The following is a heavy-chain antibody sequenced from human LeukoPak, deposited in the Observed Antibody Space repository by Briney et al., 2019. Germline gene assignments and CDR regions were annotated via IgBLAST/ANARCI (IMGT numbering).Heavy chain of an antibody. D-gene: IGHD2-15*01. CDR3: ARQLAAGNDGFDV. V-gene: IGHV4-39*01. CDR1: GVSIYSSTYY. CDR2: IYYNEDT. J-gene: IGHJ3*01. Sequence: ASETLSLTCSVSGVSIYSSTYYWAWIRQPPGKGLEFIGSIYYNEDTFHNPSLKSRLTIPVDTSANLFSLRLTSVTAADTATYYCARQLAAGNDGFDVWGQGTVVTVSS.